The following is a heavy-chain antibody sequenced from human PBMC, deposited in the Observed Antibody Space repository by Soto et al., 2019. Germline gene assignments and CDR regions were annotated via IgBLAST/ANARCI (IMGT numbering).Heavy chain of an antibody. CDR1: GFMFSDYG. CDR2: ISNEGSYK. J-gene: IGHJ4*02. V-gene: IGHV3-30*03. CDR3: TRVGSGGGGAH. D-gene: IGHD3-16*01. Sequence: QVQVVESGGGVVQPGRSLRLSCAASGFMFSDYGMYWFRQAPPKGLEWLAVISNEGSYKYYLDSVKGRFSISRDNSKNTLYLQMHRLTPADTAVDYCTRVGSGGGGAHWGQGTLVTVSS.